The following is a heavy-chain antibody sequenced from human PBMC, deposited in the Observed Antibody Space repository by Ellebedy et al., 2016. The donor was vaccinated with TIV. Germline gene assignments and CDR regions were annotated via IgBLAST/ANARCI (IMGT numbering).Heavy chain of an antibody. CDR2: IYTSGNT. J-gene: IGHJ4*02. CDR1: GGSVSSAY. V-gene: IGHV4-4*07. D-gene: IGHD6-19*01. Sequence: SETLSLTCSVPGGSVSSAYWTWIRQPAGKGLEWIGRIYTSGNTNYNPSLNSRVTMSVDTSKNQFSLKLSSVTAADTAVYYCASSPAIAVAGKGGVDYWGQGTLVTVST. CDR3: ASSPAIAVAGKGGVDY.